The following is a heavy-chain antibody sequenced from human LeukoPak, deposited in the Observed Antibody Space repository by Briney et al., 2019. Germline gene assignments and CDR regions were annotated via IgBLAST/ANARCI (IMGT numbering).Heavy chain of an antibody. CDR3: ARQSLSYYYGSGSYRHYYYYYMDV. J-gene: IGHJ6*03. V-gene: IGHV5-51*01. CDR2: IYLGDSDT. D-gene: IGHD3-10*01. CDR1: GYSFTSYW. Sequence: GESLKISCKGSGYSFTSYWIGWVRQMPGEGLEWMGSIYLGDSDTRYSPSFQGQVTISADKSISTAYLQWSSLKASDTAMYYCARQSLSYYYGSGSYRHYYYYYMDVWGKGTTVTVSS.